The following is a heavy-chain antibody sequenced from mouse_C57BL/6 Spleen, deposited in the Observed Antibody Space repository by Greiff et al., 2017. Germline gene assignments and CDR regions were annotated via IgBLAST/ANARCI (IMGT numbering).Heavy chain of an antibody. D-gene: IGHD1-1*01. CDR3: ASADYYFGSSYRAMDY. J-gene: IGHJ4*01. CDR1: GYTFTSYW. V-gene: IGHV1-55*01. Sequence: QVQLQQPGAELVKPGASVKMSCKASGYTFTSYWITWVKQRPGQGLAWIGDIYPGSGSTNYNEKFKSKATLTVDTSSSTAYMQLSSLTSEDSAVYYWASADYYFGSSYRAMDYWGQGTSVTVSS. CDR2: IYPGSGST.